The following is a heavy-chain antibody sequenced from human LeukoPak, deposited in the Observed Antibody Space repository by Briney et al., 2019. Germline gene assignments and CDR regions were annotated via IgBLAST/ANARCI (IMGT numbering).Heavy chain of an antibody. J-gene: IGHJ4*02. D-gene: IGHD6-19*01. CDR2: IYSGGST. CDR1: GFTVSSNY. V-gene: IGHV3-53*01. CDR3: ARAGRSSGWPNFDY. Sequence: GGSLRLSCAASGFTVSSNYMSRVRQAPGKGLEWVSVIYSGGSTYYADSVKGRFTISRDNSKNTLYFQMNSLRPEDTAVYYCARAGRSSGWPNFDYWGQGTLVTVSS.